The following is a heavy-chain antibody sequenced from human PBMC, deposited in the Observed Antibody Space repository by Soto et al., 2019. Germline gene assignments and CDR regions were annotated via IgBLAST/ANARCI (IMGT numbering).Heavy chain of an antibody. J-gene: IGHJ6*02. V-gene: IGHV3-30*18. Sequence: GGSLRLSCAASGFTFSSYGMHWVRQAPGKGLEWVAVISYDGSNKYYADSVKGRFTISRDNSKNTLYLQMNSLRAEDTAVYYCAKDFWSYGYNYYGMDVWGQGTTVTVSS. CDR2: ISYDGSNK. CDR3: AKDFWSYGYNYYGMDV. D-gene: IGHD5-18*01. CDR1: GFTFSSYG.